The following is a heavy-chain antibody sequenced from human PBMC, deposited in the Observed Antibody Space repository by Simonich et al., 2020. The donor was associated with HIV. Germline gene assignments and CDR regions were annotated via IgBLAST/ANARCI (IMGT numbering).Heavy chain of an antibody. J-gene: IGHJ2*01. Sequence: QVQLQQWGAGLLKPSETLSLICAVYGESLSGYYWSWIRQPPGKGLEWIGEINHSGSTNYNPSLKSRVTISVDTSKNQFSLKLSSVTAADTAVYYCARVVRDSRHGYFDLWGRGTLVTVSS. CDR2: INHSGST. D-gene: IGHD6-13*01. V-gene: IGHV4-34*01. CDR3: ARVVRDSRHGYFDL. CDR1: GESLSGYY.